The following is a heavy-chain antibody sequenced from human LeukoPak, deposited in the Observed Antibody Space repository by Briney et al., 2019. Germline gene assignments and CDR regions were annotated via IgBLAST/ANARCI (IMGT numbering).Heavy chain of an antibody. Sequence: KPSETLSLTCAVYGGSFSGYYWSWIRQPPGKGLEWIGEINHSGSTNYNPSLKSRVTISVDTSKNQFSLKLSSVTAADTAVYYCARGIPIDCSSTSCYTLYYAWFDPWGQGTLVTVSS. CDR2: INHSGST. D-gene: IGHD2-2*02. J-gene: IGHJ5*02. CDR3: ARGIPIDCSSTSCYTLYYAWFDP. V-gene: IGHV4-34*01. CDR1: GGSFSGYY.